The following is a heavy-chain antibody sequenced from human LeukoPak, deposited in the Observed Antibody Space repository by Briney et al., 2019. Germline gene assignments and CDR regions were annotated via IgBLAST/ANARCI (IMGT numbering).Heavy chain of an antibody. CDR2: INPNSGGT. J-gene: IGHJ6*02. Sequence: ASVKVSCKASGYTFTGYYMHWVRQAPGQGLEWMGWINPNSGGTNYAQKFQGRVTMTRDTSISTAYMELSRLRSDDTAVYYCAREIAVAVHCYYGMDVWGQGTTVTVSS. D-gene: IGHD6-19*01. CDR1: GYTFTGYY. V-gene: IGHV1-2*02. CDR3: AREIAVAVHCYYGMDV.